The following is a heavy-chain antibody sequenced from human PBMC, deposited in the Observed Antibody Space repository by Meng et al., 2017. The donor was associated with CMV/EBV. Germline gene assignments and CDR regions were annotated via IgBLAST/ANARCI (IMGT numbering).Heavy chain of an antibody. D-gene: IGHD4-17*01. CDR2: IYSGGST. Sequence: GESLKISCAASGFTVSSNYMSWVRQAPGKGLEWVSVIYSGGSTYYADSVKGRFTISRDNSKNTLYLQMNSLRAEDTAVYYCARDSNMDYGDYFNWFDPWGQGTLVTVS. CDR1: GFTVSSNY. V-gene: IGHV3-66*01. J-gene: IGHJ5*02. CDR3: ARDSNMDYGDYFNWFDP.